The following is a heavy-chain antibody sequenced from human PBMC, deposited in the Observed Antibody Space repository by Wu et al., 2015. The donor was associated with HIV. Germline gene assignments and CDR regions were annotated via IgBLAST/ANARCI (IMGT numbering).Heavy chain of an antibody. D-gene: IGHD4-17*01. CDR2: ISCYNGNT. J-gene: IGHJ3*01. Sequence: QVQLVQSGAEVRKPGSSVKVSCKASGGTFSGYAVSWLRQGPRQGLEWMGWISCYNGNTKSAQRYQDRVTMTTDTSTSTVYMELRSLRSDDTAMYYCARDVAYGDPVALDHWGQGTMVTVSS. CDR1: GGTFSGYA. CDR3: ARDVAYGDPVALDH. V-gene: IGHV1-18*01.